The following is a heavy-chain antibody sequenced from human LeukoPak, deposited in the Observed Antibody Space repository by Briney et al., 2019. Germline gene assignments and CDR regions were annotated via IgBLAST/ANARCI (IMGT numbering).Heavy chain of an antibody. CDR1: EFTLPTSGMG. CDR3: AHYGDYRFLYYFDH. CDR2: INWDNDK. Sequence: ESGPTLVQPSQPLTQTCNFSEFTLPTSGMGVGWISQPPGKALEWLALINWDNDKLYSPSLKSRLTIAKDTSKNQVVLTTTNMDPVNTATYSCAHYGDYRFLYYFDHWGQGTLVTVSS. D-gene: IGHD4-17*01. V-gene: IGHV2-5*02. J-gene: IGHJ4*02.